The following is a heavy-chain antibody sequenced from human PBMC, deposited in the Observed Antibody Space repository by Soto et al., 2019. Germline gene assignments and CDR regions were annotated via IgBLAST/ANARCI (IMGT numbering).Heavy chain of an antibody. CDR2: IYPGDSDT. Sequence: ESLKISCKGSGYSFTSYWIGWVRQMPGKGLEWMGIIYPGDSDTRYSPSFQGQVTISADKSISTAYLQWSSLKASDTAMYYCARHGQYCSSTSCYVDYYGMDVWGQGTTVTVSS. J-gene: IGHJ6*02. V-gene: IGHV5-51*01. CDR3: ARHGQYCSSTSCYVDYYGMDV. CDR1: GYSFTSYW. D-gene: IGHD2-2*01.